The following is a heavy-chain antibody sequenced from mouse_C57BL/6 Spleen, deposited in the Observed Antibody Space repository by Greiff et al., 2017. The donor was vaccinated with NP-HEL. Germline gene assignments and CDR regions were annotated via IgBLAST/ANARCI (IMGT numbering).Heavy chain of an antibody. D-gene: IGHD1-1*01. V-gene: IGHV1-72*01. CDR2: IDPNSGGT. CDR1: GYTFTSYW. Sequence: QVQLQQSGAELVKPGASVKLSCKASGYTFTSYWMHWVKQRPGRGLEWIGRIDPNSGGTKYNEKFKSKATLTVDKPSSTAYMQLSSLTSEDSAVYYCAREEDYGSSFHWYFDVWGTGTTVTVSS. CDR3: AREEDYGSSFHWYFDV. J-gene: IGHJ1*03.